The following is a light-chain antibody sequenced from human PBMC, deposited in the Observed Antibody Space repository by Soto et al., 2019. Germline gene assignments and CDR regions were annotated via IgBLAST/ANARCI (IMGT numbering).Light chain of an antibody. CDR1: TSFVGSYNR. CDR2: EGN. V-gene: IGLV2-23*01. J-gene: IGLJ2*01. CDR3: GSFLGSASLG. Sequence: QSVLTQPAAVSGSPGQSITFSCTGTTSFVGSYNRVSWYQVHPGKAPKLMIYEGNKRPSGVSNRVSGSTSANTASLTISGLQAEDEADYYCGSFLGSASLGFGGGTKVTVL.